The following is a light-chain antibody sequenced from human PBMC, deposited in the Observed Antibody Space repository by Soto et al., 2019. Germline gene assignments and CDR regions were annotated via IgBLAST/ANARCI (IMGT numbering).Light chain of an antibody. CDR1: SSNLGINF. V-gene: IGLV1-51*02. CDR2: ENN. J-gene: IGLJ1*01. Sequence: VLTQPPSVSAAPEQKVTISCSGGSSNLGINFVSWYQQFPGAVPKLLIYENNKRPSGIPDRFSGAKSGTSATLDITGLQTGDEADYYCATWDDSLSAQVFGGGTKVTVL. CDR3: ATWDDSLSAQV.